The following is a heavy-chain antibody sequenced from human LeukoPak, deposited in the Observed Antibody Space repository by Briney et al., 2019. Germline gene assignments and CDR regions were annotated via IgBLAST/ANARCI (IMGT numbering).Heavy chain of an antibody. Sequence: GGSLRLSCAASGFIFSSYAMSWVRQAPGKGLEWDSAISGSGGSTYYADSVKGRFTISRDNSKNTLYLQMNSLRAEDTAVYYCARVVITTYGMDVWGQGTTVTVSS. CDR3: ARVVITTYGMDV. CDR2: ISGSGGST. V-gene: IGHV3-23*01. CDR1: GFIFSSYA. D-gene: IGHD3-22*01. J-gene: IGHJ6*02.